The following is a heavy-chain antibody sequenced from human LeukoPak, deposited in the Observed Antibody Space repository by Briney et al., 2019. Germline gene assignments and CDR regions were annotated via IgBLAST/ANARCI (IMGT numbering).Heavy chain of an antibody. CDR1: GGSISSYY. CDR3: ARHWGQYSSGRQHFDY. Sequence: SETLSLTCTVSGGSISSYYWNWIRQPPGKGLEWIGYIYYSGNTNYNPSLKSRVTISVDSSKNQFSLKLSSVTAADTAVYYCARHWGQYSSGRQHFDYWGQGTLVTVSS. D-gene: IGHD6-19*01. V-gene: IGHV4-59*08. CDR2: IYYSGNT. J-gene: IGHJ4*02.